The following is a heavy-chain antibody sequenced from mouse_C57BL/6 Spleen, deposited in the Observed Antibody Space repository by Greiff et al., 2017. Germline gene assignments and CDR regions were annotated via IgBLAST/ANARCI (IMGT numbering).Heavy chain of an antibody. CDR1: GFTFSSSG. CDR3: ASLDPRDGLAY. J-gene: IGHJ3*01. V-gene: IGHV5-6*02. D-gene: IGHD3-3*01. CDR2: ISSGGSYT. Sequence: EVKLVESGGDLVKPGGSLKLSCAASGFTFSSSGMSWVRQTPDKRLEWVATISSGGSYTYYPDSVKGRFTISRDNAKNTLYLQMSSLKSEDTATYYCASLDPRDGLAYWGQGTLVTVSA.